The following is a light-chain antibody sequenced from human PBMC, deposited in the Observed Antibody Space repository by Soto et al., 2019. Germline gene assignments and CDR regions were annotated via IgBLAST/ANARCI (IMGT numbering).Light chain of an antibody. J-gene: IGKJ2*01. CDR2: DAS. V-gene: IGKV1-33*01. CDR1: QSISSW. Sequence: DIQMTQSPSTLSASVGDRVTITCRASQSISSWLAWYQQKPGKAPKLLIYDASDLETGVPSRFSGSGSGTDFTFTISSLQPEDIGTYYCQQYDNLPYSFGQGTKVDIK. CDR3: QQYDNLPYS.